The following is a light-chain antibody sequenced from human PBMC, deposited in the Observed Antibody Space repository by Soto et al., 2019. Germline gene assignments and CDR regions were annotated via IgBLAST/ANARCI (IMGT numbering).Light chain of an antibody. CDR2: DAS. CDR3: QQRSNWPRGT. J-gene: IGKJ1*01. Sequence: EIVLTQCPATLSLSPGERATLSCRASQSVSSYLAWYQQKPGQAPSLLIYDASNRATGIPARFSGSGSGTDFTLTIRSLEPEDFAVYYCQQRSNWPRGTFGQGTKVEIK. CDR1: QSVSSY. V-gene: IGKV3-11*01.